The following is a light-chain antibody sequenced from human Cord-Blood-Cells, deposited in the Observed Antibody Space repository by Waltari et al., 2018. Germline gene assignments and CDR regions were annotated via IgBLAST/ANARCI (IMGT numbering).Light chain of an antibody. CDR1: KLGDKY. CDR2: QDS. J-gene: IGLJ2*01. CDR3: QAWDSSTVV. V-gene: IGLV3-1*01. Sequence: SYELTQPPSVSVSPGQTASITCSGDKLGDKYACWYQQKPGQSPVLVIYQDSKRPSGIPERFYGSNSGNTATLTISGTQAMDEADYYCQAWDSSTVVFGGETKLTVL.